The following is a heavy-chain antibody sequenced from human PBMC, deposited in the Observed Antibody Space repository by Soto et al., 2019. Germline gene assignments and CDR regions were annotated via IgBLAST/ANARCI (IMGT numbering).Heavy chain of an antibody. D-gene: IGHD3-22*01. J-gene: IGHJ6*02. CDR2: IYHSGST. V-gene: IGHV4-4*02. CDR1: GGSISSSNW. Sequence: PXGTLSLTCAVSGGSISSSNWWSCVRHPPGKGLEWIGEIYHSGSTNYNPSLKSRVTISVDKSKNQFSLKLSSVTAADTAVYYCARDQASYYYDSSGYPSKHYYYGMDVWGQGTTVTVSS. CDR3: ARDQASYYYDSSGYPSKHYYYGMDV.